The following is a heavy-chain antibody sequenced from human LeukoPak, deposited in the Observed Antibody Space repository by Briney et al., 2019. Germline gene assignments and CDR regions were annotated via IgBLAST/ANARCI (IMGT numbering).Heavy chain of an antibody. CDR3: ASHGSSGHDPLT. D-gene: IGHD5-12*01. Sequence: PSETLSLTCTVSGDSIRSYYWNWIRRPPGKGLEWIGYIYYTGSTSYNLSLKSRVTISLDTSKSQFSLRLTSVTAADTAVYYCASHGSSGHDPLTWGQGTLVTVSS. V-gene: IGHV4-59*08. CDR2: IYYTGST. CDR1: GDSIRSYY. J-gene: IGHJ4*01.